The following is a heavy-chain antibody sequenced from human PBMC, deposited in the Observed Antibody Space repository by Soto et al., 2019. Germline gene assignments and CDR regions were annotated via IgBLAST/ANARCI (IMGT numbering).Heavy chain of an antibody. Sequence: ASVKVSCKASGYTFTSYYMHWVRQAPGQGLEWMGIINPSGGSTSYAQKFQGRVTMTRDTSTSTVYMELSSLRSEDTAVYYCARAVRSGSYYLDAFDIWGQGTMVTVS. J-gene: IGHJ3*02. CDR2: INPSGGST. CDR1: GYTFTSYY. D-gene: IGHD3-10*01. V-gene: IGHV1-46*01. CDR3: ARAVRSGSYYLDAFDI.